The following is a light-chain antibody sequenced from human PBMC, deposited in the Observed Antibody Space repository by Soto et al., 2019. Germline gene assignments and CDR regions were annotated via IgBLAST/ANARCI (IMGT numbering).Light chain of an antibody. CDR3: SSYARNRDVL. Sequence: QSVLTQPPSVSGAPGQRVTISCTGSSSSVGAGYDVHWYQHLPGTAPKLLIFSNTNRPSGVPDRFSGSKSGTSVSLAIAGLQAEDEGDYYCSSYARNRDVLFGGGTQLTVL. CDR1: SSSVGAGYD. J-gene: IGLJ2*01. CDR2: SNT. V-gene: IGLV1-40*01.